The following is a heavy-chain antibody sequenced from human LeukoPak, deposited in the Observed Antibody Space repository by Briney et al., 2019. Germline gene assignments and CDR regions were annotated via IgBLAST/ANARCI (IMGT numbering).Heavy chain of an antibody. CDR3: ARSSTFRGRYDSSGIDY. Sequence: SETLSLTCTVSGGSVSSGSYYWSWIRQPPGKGLEWIGEINHSGSTNYNPSLKSRVTISVDTSKNQFSLKLSSVTAADTAVYYCARSSTFRGRYDSSGIDYWGQGTLVTVSS. CDR2: INHSGST. J-gene: IGHJ4*02. V-gene: IGHV4-39*07. D-gene: IGHD3-22*01. CDR1: GGSVSSGSYY.